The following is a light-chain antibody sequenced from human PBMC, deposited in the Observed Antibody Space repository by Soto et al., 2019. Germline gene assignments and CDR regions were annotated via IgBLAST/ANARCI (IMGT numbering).Light chain of an antibody. CDR3: QQCDDLPLT. CDR1: QSIDSS. J-gene: IGKJ4*01. V-gene: IGKV1-5*01. CDR2: DAS. Sequence: DIQMTQSPSTLSASVGDRVTITCRASQSIDSSLAWYQQKPRKGPKLLIYDASTLESGVPSRFSGSGLGTEFALTISSLQPDDFATFYCQQCDDLPLTFGGGTKVDLK.